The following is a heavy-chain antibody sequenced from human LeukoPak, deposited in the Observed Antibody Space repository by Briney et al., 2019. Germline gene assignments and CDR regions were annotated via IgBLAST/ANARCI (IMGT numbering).Heavy chain of an antibody. D-gene: IGHD4-23*01. Sequence: GESLKISCKGSGYSFINYWIAWVRRMPGKGLEWMGIIYPGDSDTRYSPSFQGQVTISADKSINTAYLQWSSLKASDTAMYYCARRVVNNRNWYFNLWGRGTLVTVSS. V-gene: IGHV5-51*01. J-gene: IGHJ2*01. CDR2: IYPGDSDT. CDR3: ARRVVNNRNWYFNL. CDR1: GYSFINYW.